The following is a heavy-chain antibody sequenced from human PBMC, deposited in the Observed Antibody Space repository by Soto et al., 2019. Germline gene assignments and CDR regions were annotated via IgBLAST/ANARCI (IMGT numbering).Heavy chain of an antibody. CDR3: TTDSYSTMIEVRFDY. J-gene: IGHJ4*01. CDR2: IKSKALGGTT. Sequence: GGSLRLSCAGSGFAFNNAWINWVRQAPGKGLEWVGRIKSKALGGTTDFAAPVRGRFAITRDDSRNIAYMQMKSLNTEYSSLYYCTTDSYSTMIEVRFDYWGHGTLVTVSS. D-gene: IGHD3-22*01. CDR1: GFAFNNAW. V-gene: IGHV3-15*07.